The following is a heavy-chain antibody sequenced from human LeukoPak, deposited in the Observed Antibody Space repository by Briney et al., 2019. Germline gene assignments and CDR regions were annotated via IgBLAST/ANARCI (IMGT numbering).Heavy chain of an antibody. D-gene: IGHD4-11*01. V-gene: IGHV1-2*02. J-gene: IGHJ6*03. CDR3: ASGYSDYADYYNYYMDV. CDR2: INPDSGGT. Sequence: ASVKVSCKVSGYSFTGYYMHWVRQAPGQGLEWMGWINPDSGGTNYAQKFQGRVTMTRDTSITTAYMELSRLSSDDTALYYCASGYSDYADYYNYYMDVWGKGTTVTASS. CDR1: GYSFTGYY.